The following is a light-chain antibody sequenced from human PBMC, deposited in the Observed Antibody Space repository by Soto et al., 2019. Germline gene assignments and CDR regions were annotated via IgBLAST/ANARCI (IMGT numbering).Light chain of an antibody. CDR2: DAS. CDR3: QQRSSWPRT. CDR1: QSVSSY. Sequence: EIVLTQSPATLSLSPGERATLSCRASQSVSSYLAWYQQKPGQVPRLVIYDASNRATGIPGRFSCSGSGTAVTLTISSLVPEDFVFYYCQQRSSWPRTFGQGTKVEIK. J-gene: IGKJ1*01. V-gene: IGKV3-11*01.